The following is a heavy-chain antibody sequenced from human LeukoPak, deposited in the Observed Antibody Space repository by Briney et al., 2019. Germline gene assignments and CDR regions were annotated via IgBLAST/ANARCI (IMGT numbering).Heavy chain of an antibody. CDR1: GGSISSYY. CDR3: ARDRWSGESDY. Sequence: SSETLSLTCTVSGGSISSYYWSWIRQPAGKGLGWIGRIYTSGSTNYNPSLKSRVTMSVDASKNQFSLKLSSVTAADTAVYYCARDRWSGESDYWGRGTLVTVSS. J-gene: IGHJ4*02. V-gene: IGHV4-4*07. D-gene: IGHD4-23*01. CDR2: IYTSGST.